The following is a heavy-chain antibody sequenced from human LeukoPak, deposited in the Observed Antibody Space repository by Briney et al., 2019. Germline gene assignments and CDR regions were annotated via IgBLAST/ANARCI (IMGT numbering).Heavy chain of an antibody. Sequence: GGSLRLSCTVSGFTVSSNSMSWVRQAPGKGLEWVSFIYSGTIHYSDSVKGRFTISRDNSKNTLYLQMNSLRAEDTAVYYCAKDLRQFSRGGIAAAGTTCFDYWGQGTLVTVSS. CDR3: AKDLRQFSRGGIAAAGTTCFDY. D-gene: IGHD6-13*01. J-gene: IGHJ4*02. CDR2: IYSGTI. V-gene: IGHV3-53*01. CDR1: GFTVSSNS.